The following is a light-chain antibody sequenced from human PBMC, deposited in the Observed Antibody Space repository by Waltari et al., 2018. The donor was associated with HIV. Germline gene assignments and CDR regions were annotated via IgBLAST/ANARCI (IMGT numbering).Light chain of an antibody. CDR2: AAS. V-gene: IGKV1-39*01. J-gene: IGKJ4*01. Sequence: DIQMTQSPSSLSASVEDRVTITCRASQSISNYLNWYQQKPGKAPKLLIYAASSLQTGVPSRFSGSGSGTDFTLTISSVQPEDFATYYCQQRYSTPPTFGGGTKVDIK. CDR1: QSISNY. CDR3: QQRYSTPPT.